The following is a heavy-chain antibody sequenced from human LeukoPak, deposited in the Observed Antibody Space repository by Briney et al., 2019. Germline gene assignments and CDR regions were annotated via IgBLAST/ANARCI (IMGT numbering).Heavy chain of an antibody. V-gene: IGHV3-23*01. Sequence: PGGSLTLSCAVSRVSVSDYAMNWVRLAPGTGLQWVSSISGSGGSTYYADSVKGRFSISRDNCKNTLSLQMNRLSAEHTALYYCVKGGQRYDFWRFDYWGQGTVVTVSS. D-gene: IGHD3-3*01. CDR1: RVSVSDYA. CDR3: VKGGQRYDFWRFDY. CDR2: ISGSGGST. J-gene: IGHJ4*02.